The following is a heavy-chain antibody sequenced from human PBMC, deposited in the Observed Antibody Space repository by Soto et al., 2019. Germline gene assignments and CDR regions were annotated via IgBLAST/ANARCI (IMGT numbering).Heavy chain of an antibody. CDR2: INHSGST. Sequence: PSETLSLTCAVYGGSFSGYYWSWIRQPPGKGLEWIGEINHSGSTNYNPSLKSRVTISVDTSKNQFSLKLSSVTAADTAVYCCARGKQYSRHNKNNWFDPWGQGTLVTVSS. CDR1: GGSFSGYY. D-gene: IGHD6-6*01. CDR3: ARGKQYSRHNKNNWFDP. V-gene: IGHV4-34*01. J-gene: IGHJ5*02.